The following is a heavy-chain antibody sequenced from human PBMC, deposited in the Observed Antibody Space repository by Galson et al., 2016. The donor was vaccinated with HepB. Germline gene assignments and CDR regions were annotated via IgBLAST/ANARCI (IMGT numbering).Heavy chain of an antibody. D-gene: IGHD3-16*01. Sequence: SLRLSFAASGFTFSDYYMSWIRQAPGKGLEWISYISRSSSYIIYADSVKGRFTISRDDAKNSLYLQMNSLRAEDTAVYYCAREGRGAYSNTIDSWGQGTLVTVSS. V-gene: IGHV3-11*06. CDR1: GFTFSDYY. J-gene: IGHJ4*02. CDR3: AREGRGAYSNTIDS. CDR2: ISRSSSYI.